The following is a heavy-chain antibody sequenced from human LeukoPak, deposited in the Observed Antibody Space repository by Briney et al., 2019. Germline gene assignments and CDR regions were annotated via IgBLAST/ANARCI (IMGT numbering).Heavy chain of an antibody. CDR3: ASVPSPNRRSSTSLQGY. J-gene: IGHJ4*02. CDR2: ISSSSSYI. Sequence: GGSLRLSCAASGFTFSSYSMNWVRQAPGKGLEWVSSISSSSSYIYYADSVKGRFTISRDNAKNSLYLQMNSLRAEDTAVYYCASVPSPNRRSSTSLQGYWGQGTLVTVSS. V-gene: IGHV3-21*01. D-gene: IGHD2-2*01. CDR1: GFTFSSYS.